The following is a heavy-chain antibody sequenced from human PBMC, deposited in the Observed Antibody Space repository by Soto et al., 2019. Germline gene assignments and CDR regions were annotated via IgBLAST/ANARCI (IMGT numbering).Heavy chain of an antibody. CDR2: IWYDGSNK. CDR1: GFTFSSYG. D-gene: IGHD5-12*01. J-gene: IGHJ6*02. V-gene: IGHV3-33*01. Sequence: QVQLVESGGGVVQPGRSLRLSCAASGFTFSSYGMHWVRQAPGKGLEWVAVIWYDGSNKYYADSVKGRFTISRDNSKNTLYLQMNSRRAEDTAVYYCARDSRGYSCYDLRGYYYYGMDVWGQGTTVTVSS. CDR3: ARDSRGYSCYDLRGYYYYGMDV.